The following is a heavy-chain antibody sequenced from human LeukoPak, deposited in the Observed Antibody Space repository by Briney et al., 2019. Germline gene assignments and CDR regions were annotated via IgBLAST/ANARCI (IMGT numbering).Heavy chain of an antibody. J-gene: IGHJ4*02. D-gene: IGHD2-15*01. CDR2: VFDSGDT. V-gene: IGHV4-59*12. Sequence: SETLSLTCTASGGPISPYKWAWIRQPPGKGLEYIGLVFDSGDTNYNPSLRSRVTISLDRSKKQLSLRLTSVTATDTAVYYCAREWSGFDSWGQGTLVTVSS. CDR3: AREWSGFDS. CDR1: GGPISPYK.